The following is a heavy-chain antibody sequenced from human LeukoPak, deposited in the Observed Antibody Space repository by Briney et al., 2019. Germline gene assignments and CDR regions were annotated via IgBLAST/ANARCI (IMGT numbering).Heavy chain of an antibody. CDR3: ARVESGYYYGAFDI. CDR2: INHSGST. CDR1: GGSFSGYY. V-gene: IGHV4-34*01. J-gene: IGHJ3*02. Sequence: SGTLSLTCAVYGGSFSGYYWSWIRQPPGKGLEWIGEINHSGSTNYKPSLKSRVTISVDTSKNQFSLKLSSVTAADTAVYYCARVESGYYYGAFDIWGQGTMVTVSS. D-gene: IGHD3-22*01.